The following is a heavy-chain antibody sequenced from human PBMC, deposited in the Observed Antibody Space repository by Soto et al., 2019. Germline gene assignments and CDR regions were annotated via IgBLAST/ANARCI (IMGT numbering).Heavy chain of an antibody. CDR2: INPRDGET. V-gene: IGHV1-24*01. D-gene: IGHD2-2*01. Sequence: ASLKVSRKASVYTFTIYPMHCVRQTPGQGLEWMGIINPRDGETSYAQKFQGRVTMTEDTSTDTAYMELSSLRSEDTAVYYCATNSRVYCSSTSCHAYYYYYYMDVWGKGTTVTVSS. CDR1: VYTFTIYP. J-gene: IGHJ6*03. CDR3: ATNSRVYCSSTSCHAYYYYYYMDV.